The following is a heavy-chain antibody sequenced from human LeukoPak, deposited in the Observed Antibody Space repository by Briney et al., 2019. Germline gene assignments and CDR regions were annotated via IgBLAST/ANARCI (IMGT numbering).Heavy chain of an antibody. D-gene: IGHD6-13*01. J-gene: IGHJ4*02. Sequence: SETLSLTCTVSGGSISSYYWSWIRQPPGKGLEWIGYIYYSGNTYYNPFLKSRVTMSVDTSKNQFSLRLTSVTAADTAVYYCARQGYNSSPFNYWGQGTLVTVSS. V-gene: IGHV4-59*01. CDR2: IYYSGNT. CDR1: GGSISSYY. CDR3: ARQGYNSSPFNY.